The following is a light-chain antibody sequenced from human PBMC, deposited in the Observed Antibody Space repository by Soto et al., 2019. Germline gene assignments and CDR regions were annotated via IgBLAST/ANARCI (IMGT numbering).Light chain of an antibody. CDR3: QQYKNWPPYT. CDR2: DAS. CDR1: QSVSNN. Sequence: EIVMTQSPATLSVSPGERATLSCRASQSVSNNLAWYQQKPGQAPRLLIYDASTRATGIPARFSGSGSGTEFTLTISSLQSEDFAVYYCQQYKNWPPYTFGQGTKLEIK. J-gene: IGKJ2*01. V-gene: IGKV3-15*01.